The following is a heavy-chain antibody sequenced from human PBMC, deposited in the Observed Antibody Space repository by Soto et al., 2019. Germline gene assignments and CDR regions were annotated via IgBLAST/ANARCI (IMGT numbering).Heavy chain of an antibody. Sequence: EVQLLESGGGLVQPGGSLRLSCAASGFTFSSYAMSWVRQAPGKGLEWVSAITGSGGSTYYADSVKGRFTISRDNSKNTLYPQMNSLRAEDTAVYYCAKDRIAVAGGASDYWGQGTLVTVSS. CDR1: GFTFSSYA. CDR2: ITGSGGST. D-gene: IGHD6-19*01. CDR3: AKDRIAVAGGASDY. J-gene: IGHJ4*02. V-gene: IGHV3-23*01.